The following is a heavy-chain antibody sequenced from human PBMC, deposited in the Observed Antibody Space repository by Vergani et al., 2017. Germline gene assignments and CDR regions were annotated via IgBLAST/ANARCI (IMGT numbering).Heavy chain of an antibody. CDR1: GYTFTSYG. J-gene: IGHJ4*02. Sequence: QVQLVQSGAEVKKPVASVKVSCKASGYTFTSYGISWVRQAPGQGLEWMGWISAYNGNTNYAQKLQGRVTMTTDTSTSTAYMELRSLRSDDTAVYYCAREGRVLEMATISHFDYWGQGTLVTVSS. D-gene: IGHD5-24*01. CDR3: AREGRVLEMATISHFDY. CDR2: ISAYNGNT. V-gene: IGHV1-18*01.